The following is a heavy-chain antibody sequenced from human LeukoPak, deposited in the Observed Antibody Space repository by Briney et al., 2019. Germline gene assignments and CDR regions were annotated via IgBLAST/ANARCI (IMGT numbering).Heavy chain of an antibody. J-gene: IGHJ4*02. CDR2: ISGSGGST. CDR3: AKGRRQRSGSYFDY. Sequence: TGGSLRLSCAASGFTFSTYAMSWVRQAPGKGLEWVSAISGSGGSTFYADSVKGRVTISRENSKNTLYLQMSSLRAQDTAVYYCAKGRRQRSGSYFDYWGQGALVTVSS. CDR1: GFTFSTYA. V-gene: IGHV3-23*01. D-gene: IGHD3-22*01.